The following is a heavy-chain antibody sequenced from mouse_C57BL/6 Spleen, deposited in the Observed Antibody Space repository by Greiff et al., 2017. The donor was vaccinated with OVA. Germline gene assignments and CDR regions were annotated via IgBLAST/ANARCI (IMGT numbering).Heavy chain of an antibody. CDR1: GFTFSDYG. CDR2: ISSGSSTI. CDR3: ARDYGRAWFAY. J-gene: IGHJ3*01. D-gene: IGHD1-1*01. V-gene: IGHV5-17*01. Sequence: EVMLVESGGGLVKPGGSLKLSCAASGFTFSDYGMHWVRQAPEKGLEWVAYISSGSSTIYYADTVKGRFTISRDNAKNTLFLQMTSLRSEDTAMYYCARDYGRAWFAYWGQGTLVTVSA.